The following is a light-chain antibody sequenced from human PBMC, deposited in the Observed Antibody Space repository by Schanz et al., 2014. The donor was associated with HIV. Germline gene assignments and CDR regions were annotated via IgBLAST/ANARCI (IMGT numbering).Light chain of an antibody. CDR2: DAS. CDR1: QSVTSNL. J-gene: IGKJ2*01. V-gene: IGKV3-20*01. Sequence: EIVLTQSPGTLSLSPGERAALSCRASQSVTSNLLAWYQQKPGQAPRLVISDASTRATGIPARFSGSGSGTDFTLTISRLEPEDFAVYYCQHYGGPYTFGQGTKLEIK. CDR3: QHYGGPYT.